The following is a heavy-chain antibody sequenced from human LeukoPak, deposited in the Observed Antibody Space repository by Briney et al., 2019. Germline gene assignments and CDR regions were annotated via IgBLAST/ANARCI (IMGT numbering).Heavy chain of an antibody. J-gene: IGHJ5*02. V-gene: IGHV3-30*03. CDR3: ARDPTSGSFRNWFDP. CDR1: GFTFSSYA. D-gene: IGHD3-10*01. CDR2: ISSDGNNK. Sequence: GGSLRFSCAASGFTFSSYAINWVRQAPGKGLQWVGVISSDGNNKYYAESVKGRFTISRDNSNNTVFLQMDSLRAEDTAVYYCARDPTSGSFRNWFDPWGQGTLVTVSS.